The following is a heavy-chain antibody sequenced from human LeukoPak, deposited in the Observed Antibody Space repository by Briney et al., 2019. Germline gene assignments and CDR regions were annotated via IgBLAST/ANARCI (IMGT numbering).Heavy chain of an antibody. Sequence: ASVKVSCKASGYTFTGYYMHWVRQAPGQGLEWMGWINPNSGGTNYAQKFQGRVTMTRDTSISTAYMELSRLRSDDTAVYYCARDREYNDSSGLFDYWGQGTLVTVSS. CDR1: GYTFTGYY. J-gene: IGHJ4*02. CDR3: ARDREYNDSSGLFDY. V-gene: IGHV1-2*02. CDR2: INPNSGGT. D-gene: IGHD3-22*01.